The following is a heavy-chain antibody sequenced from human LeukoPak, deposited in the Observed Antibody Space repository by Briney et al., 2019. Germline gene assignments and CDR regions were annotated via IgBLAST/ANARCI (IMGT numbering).Heavy chain of an antibody. CDR2: NSGSGGTT. CDR3: AKDLHNWVSVVVH. D-gene: IGHD1-1*01. Sequence: GRSLRLSSAASAFTFSSYAMHWVRQAPGKGLEWVAVNSGSGGTTYYADSVKHRFTTSRDNSKNTVELQMESLMANDTAVYYCAKDLHNWVSVVVHWGQGTLVTVSS. J-gene: IGHJ5*02. CDR1: AFTFSSYA. V-gene: IGHV3-23*01.